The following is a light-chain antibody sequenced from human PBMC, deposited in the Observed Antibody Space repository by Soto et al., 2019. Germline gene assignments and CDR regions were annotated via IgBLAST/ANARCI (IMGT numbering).Light chain of an antibody. CDR3: QHYNNWPPIP. CDR2: GAS. CDR1: QSVSSN. J-gene: IGKJ5*01. V-gene: IGKV3-15*01. Sequence: DIVMTQAPATLSVSPGERATLSCRASQSVSSNLAWYQQKPRQAPRLLIYGASTRATGIPARFSGSGSGTEFTLTISSLQSADFAVCARQHYNNWPPIPFGQAPRLDTK.